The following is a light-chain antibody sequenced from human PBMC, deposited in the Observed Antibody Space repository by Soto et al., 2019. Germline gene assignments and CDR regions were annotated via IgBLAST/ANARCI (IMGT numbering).Light chain of an antibody. J-gene: IGLJ3*02. Sequence: QSALTQPASVSGSPGQSITISCTGPSSNIGGHTYVSWYQQHPGEAPKLIIYEVSNRPSGVSNRFSGSKSGNTASLTISGLQAEDECDYYCSSYTTSSVLLFGGGTKLTVL. V-gene: IGLV2-14*01. CDR1: SSNIGGHTY. CDR2: EVS. CDR3: SSYTTSSVLL.